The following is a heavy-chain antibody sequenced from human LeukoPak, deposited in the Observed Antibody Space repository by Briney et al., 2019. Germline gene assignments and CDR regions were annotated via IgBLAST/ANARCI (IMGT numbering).Heavy chain of an antibody. CDR3: ARDNGDDYGGNGPFDY. D-gene: IGHD4-23*01. CDR1: GFTFSSYA. J-gene: IGHJ4*02. CDR2: ISYDGSNK. Sequence: PGGSLRLSCAASGFTFSSYAMHWVRQAPGKGLEWVAVISYDGSNKYYADSVKGRFTISRDNSKNTLYLQMNSLRAEDTAVYYCARDNGDDYGGNGPFDYWGQGTLVTVSS. V-gene: IGHV3-30-3*01.